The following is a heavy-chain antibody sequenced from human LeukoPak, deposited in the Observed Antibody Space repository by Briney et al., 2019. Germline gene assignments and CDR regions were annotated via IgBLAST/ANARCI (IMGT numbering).Heavy chain of an antibody. CDR2: VHRDGSEA. CDR3: ARNNGMDV. CDR1: GFALSSHW. Sequence: GGSLRLSCAASGFALSSHWMTWVRQVPGRGREWVSTVHRDGSEAYYLDSVKGRFSISKDNARNSLYLQMNSLRAEDTALYHCARNNGMDVWGQGTTVIVS. J-gene: IGHJ6*02. V-gene: IGHV3-7*03.